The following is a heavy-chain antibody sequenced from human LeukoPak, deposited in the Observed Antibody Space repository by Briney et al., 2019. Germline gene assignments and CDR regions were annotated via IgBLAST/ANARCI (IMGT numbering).Heavy chain of an antibody. V-gene: IGHV1-24*01. J-gene: IGHJ4*02. CDR3: ASAPPGYSSGWYWD. CDR1: GYTLTELS. D-gene: IGHD6-19*01. Sequence: ASVKVSCKVSGYTLTELSMHWVRQAPGKGLEWMGGFDPEDGETIYAQKFQGRVTMTEDTSTDTAYMELSSLRSEDTAVYYCASAPPGYSSGWYWDWGQGTLVTVSS. CDR2: FDPEDGET.